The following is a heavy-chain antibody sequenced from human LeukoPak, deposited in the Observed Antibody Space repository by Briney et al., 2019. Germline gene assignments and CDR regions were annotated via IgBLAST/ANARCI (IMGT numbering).Heavy chain of an antibody. V-gene: IGHV3-7*01. D-gene: IGHD6-13*01. CDR3: ARDGAAAGKGFDY. CDR2: IKQDGSEK. Sequence: PGGSLRLSCAASGFTFSSYWMSWVRQAPGKGLEWVANIKQDGSEKYYVDSVKGRFTISRDNAKNSLYLQMNSLRAEDTAVYYCARDGAAAGKGFDYWGQGILVTVSS. CDR1: GFTFSSYW. J-gene: IGHJ4*02.